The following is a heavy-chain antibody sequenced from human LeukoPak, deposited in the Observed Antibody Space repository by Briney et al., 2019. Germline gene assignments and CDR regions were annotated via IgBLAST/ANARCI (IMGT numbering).Heavy chain of an antibody. D-gene: IGHD1-26*01. CDR1: GFAFSSYS. CDR2: ITASGTAM. Sequence: GGSLRLSCAVSGFAFSSYSMNWVRQAPGKGLEWVSHITASGTAMFYADSVKGRFTISRDNAKNSLYLQMNSLRDEDTAVYYCASSGSYRFDYWGQGTLVTVSS. V-gene: IGHV3-48*02. J-gene: IGHJ4*02. CDR3: ASSGSYRFDY.